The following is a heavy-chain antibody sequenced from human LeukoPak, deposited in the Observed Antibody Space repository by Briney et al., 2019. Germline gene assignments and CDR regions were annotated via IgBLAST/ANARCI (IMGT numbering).Heavy chain of an antibody. CDR3: ARVMTTVVRTSKFSYYYYAMDV. D-gene: IGHD4-23*01. Sequence: SGGSLRLSCAASGFTFSSYAMGWVRHPPGKGLEWVSAISGGGGNTYYADSVKGRFTISRDNSKNTLYLQMNSLRAEDTAVYYCARVMTTVVRTSKFSYYYYAMDVWGQGTTVTVSS. V-gene: IGHV3-23*01. CDR2: ISGGGGNT. J-gene: IGHJ6*02. CDR1: GFTFSSYA.